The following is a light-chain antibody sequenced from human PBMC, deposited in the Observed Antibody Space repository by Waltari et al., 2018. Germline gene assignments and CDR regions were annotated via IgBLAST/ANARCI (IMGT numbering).Light chain of an antibody. Sequence: SYALTQPPSVSVSPGQTARSTCSGDAFPKQYAYWYQQKPGQAPVLVIYKDSERPSGIPERFSGSSSGTTVTLTISGVQAEDEADYYCQSADSSGTYVVFGGGTKLTVL. J-gene: IGLJ2*01. CDR3: QSADSSGTYVV. V-gene: IGLV3-25*03. CDR1: AFPKQY. CDR2: KDS.